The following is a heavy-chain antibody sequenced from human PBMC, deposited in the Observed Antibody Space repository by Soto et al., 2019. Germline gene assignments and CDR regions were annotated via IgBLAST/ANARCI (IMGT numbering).Heavy chain of an antibody. CDR1: GFTFSNYA. CDR2: ISGSGEST. CDR3: AKGGGSCCFDC. V-gene: IGHV3-23*01. D-gene: IGHD2-15*01. J-gene: IGHJ4*02. Sequence: WWSLRLSCAAYGFTFSNYAMSWVRQAPGKGLEWVSAISGSGESTFYGDYVKGRFTVSRDNSKNTLYLQMNSLGVEDTAEYYCAKGGGSCCFDCWGQGTLVTVSS.